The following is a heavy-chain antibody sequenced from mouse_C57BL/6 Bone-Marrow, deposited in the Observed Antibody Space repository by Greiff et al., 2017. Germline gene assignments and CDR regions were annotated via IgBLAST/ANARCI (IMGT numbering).Heavy chain of an antibody. V-gene: IGHV1-50*01. Sequence: QVQLQQPGAELVKPGASVKLSCKASGYTFTSYWMQWVKQRPGQGLEWIGEIDPSGSNTTYTPKFQGKATLTVDTSSSTANMQLSILTSEGSAVYYCAREVYSNSYFDFWGPGTTRTVSS. J-gene: IGHJ2*01. CDR1: GYTFTSYW. CDR3: AREVYSNSYFDF. CDR2: IDPSGSNT. D-gene: IGHD2-5*01.